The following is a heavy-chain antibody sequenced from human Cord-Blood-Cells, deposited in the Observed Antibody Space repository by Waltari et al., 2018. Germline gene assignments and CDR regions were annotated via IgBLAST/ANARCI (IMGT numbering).Heavy chain of an antibody. CDR1: GYTFTRYA. CDR2: INTTTGNP. CDR3: AQGCSSTSCPMPHFDY. D-gene: IGHD2-2*01. J-gene: IGHJ4*02. Sequence: QVQLVQSGSELKKPGASVKVSCKASGYTFTRYAMNWVRQAPGQGLEWMGWINTTTGNPTYAQGFTGRFVFSWDTSVSTAYLQISSLKAEDTAVYYCAQGCSSTSCPMPHFDYWGQGTLVTVSS. V-gene: IGHV7-4-1*02.